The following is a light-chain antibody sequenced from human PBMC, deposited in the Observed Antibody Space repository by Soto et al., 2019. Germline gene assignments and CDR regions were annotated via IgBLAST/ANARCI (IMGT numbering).Light chain of an antibody. CDR1: QSLLHSNGYNY. CDR2: LGS. CDR3: MQALQNPYT. J-gene: IGKJ2*01. Sequence: DIVMTQSPLSLPVTPGEPASISCRSSQSLLHSNGYNYLDWYLQKPGQSPQLLIYLGSNRASGVPDRVSGSGSGPDFTLKISRVEAEDVGVYYCMQALQNPYTFGQGTQLEIK. V-gene: IGKV2-28*01.